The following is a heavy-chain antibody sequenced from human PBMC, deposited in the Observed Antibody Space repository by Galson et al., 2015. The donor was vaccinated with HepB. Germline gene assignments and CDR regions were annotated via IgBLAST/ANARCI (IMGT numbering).Heavy chain of an antibody. CDR1: GGTFSGYA. Sequence: SVKVSCKASGGTFSGYAISWVRQAPGQGLEWMGRIIPILGIANHAQKFQGRVTITADKSTSTAYMELNSLRSEDTAVYYCAAGYCSGGSCYFRPYYYYGMDVWGQGTTVTVSS. CDR2: IIPILGIA. V-gene: IGHV1-69*04. J-gene: IGHJ6*02. CDR3: AAGYCSGGSCYFRPYYYYGMDV. D-gene: IGHD2-15*01.